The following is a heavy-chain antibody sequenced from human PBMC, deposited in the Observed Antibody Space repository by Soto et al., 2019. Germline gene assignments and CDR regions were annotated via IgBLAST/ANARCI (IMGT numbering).Heavy chain of an antibody. CDR2: VKSERDGGKR. Sequence: EVQVVESGGGLVKPGGSLRLSCAASGFTFSDAWMNWVRQAPGKGLEWVGRVKSERDGGKREYASAVKGRFSISRDDSENIFNQQMSSLKIEDTGIYYFTVDVIGVYVTPLDYWGQGSLVTVSS. J-gene: IGHJ4*02. CDR1: GFTFSDAW. D-gene: IGHD1-20*01. CDR3: TVDVIGVYVTPLDY. V-gene: IGHV3-15*07.